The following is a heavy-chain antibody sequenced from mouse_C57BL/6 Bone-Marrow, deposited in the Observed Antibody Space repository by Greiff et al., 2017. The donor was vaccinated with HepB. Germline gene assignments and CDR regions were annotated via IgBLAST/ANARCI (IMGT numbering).Heavy chain of an antibody. CDR3: ARNGWLLRSYWYFDV. CDR2: IWSGGST. Sequence: VQLQQSGPGLVQPSQSLSITCTVSGFSLTSYGVHWVRQSPGKGLEWLGVIWSGGSTDYNAAFISRLSISKDNSKSQVFFKMNSLQADDTAIYYCARNGWLLRSYWYFDVWGTGTTVTVSS. V-gene: IGHV2-2*01. D-gene: IGHD2-3*01. CDR1: GFSLTSYG. J-gene: IGHJ1*03.